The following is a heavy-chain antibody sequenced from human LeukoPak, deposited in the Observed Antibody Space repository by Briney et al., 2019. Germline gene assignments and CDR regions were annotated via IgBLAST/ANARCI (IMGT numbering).Heavy chain of an antibody. D-gene: IGHD1-1*01. CDR1: GFIFSDHA. J-gene: IGHJ4*02. CDR3: AKDRNDWKQGIDS. V-gene: IGHV3-23*01. CDR2: ISARDGRT. Sequence: GGSLRLSCPASGFIFSDHAMNWVRQAPGKGLDWVSIISARDGRTYYADSVKGRFSISRDNSKNTLYLQMNSLRVEDTAVYYCAKDRNDWKQGIDSWGQGTLVTVST.